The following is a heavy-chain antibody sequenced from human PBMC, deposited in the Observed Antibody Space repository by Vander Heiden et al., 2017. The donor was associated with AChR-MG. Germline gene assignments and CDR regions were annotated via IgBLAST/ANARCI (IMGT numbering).Heavy chain of an antibody. D-gene: IGHD3-16*02. V-gene: IGHV1-2*02. Sequence: QVQLVQSGAEVNKPGASVKVPCKASGSTFPGYYRHWVRQAPGQGLEGMGWINPNGGGTNNAQKFQGRVTMTRDTSISTAYMELSRLRSDDTAVYYCARGGGRGVIRPLPYWGQGTLVTVSS. CDR1: GSTFPGYY. J-gene: IGHJ4*02. CDR3: ARGGGRGVIRPLPY. CDR2: INPNGGGT.